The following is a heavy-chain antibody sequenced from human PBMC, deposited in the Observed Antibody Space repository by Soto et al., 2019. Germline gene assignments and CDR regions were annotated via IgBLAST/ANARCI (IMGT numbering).Heavy chain of an antibody. D-gene: IGHD3-22*01. CDR1: GGSISSYY. V-gene: IGHV4-59*01. Sequence: SETLSLTCTVSGGSISSYYWSWIRQPPGKGLEWIGYIYYTGSTNYNPSLKSRVTISVDTSKNQFSLKLSSVTAADTAVYYCARELDFKKSYYDSSRYDYFDYWGQGTLVTVSS. CDR2: IYYTGST. CDR3: ARELDFKKSYYDSSRYDYFDY. J-gene: IGHJ4*02.